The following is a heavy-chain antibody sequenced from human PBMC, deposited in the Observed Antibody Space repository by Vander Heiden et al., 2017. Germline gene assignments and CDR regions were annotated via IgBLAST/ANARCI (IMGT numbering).Heavy chain of an antibody. J-gene: IGHJ4*02. Sequence: QLQLQESGPGLVKPSETLSLTCTVSGGSISSTTFYWGWIRQPPGKGMEWIGSVYYSGRTYYNPSLKSRVTISVDTSKNQFSMKMRSVTAADTAVYYCASGKKLVLGEHWGQGTLVTVSS. CDR3: ASGKKLVLGEH. D-gene: IGHD6-6*01. CDR1: GGSISSTTFY. CDR2: VYYSGRT. V-gene: IGHV4-39*01.